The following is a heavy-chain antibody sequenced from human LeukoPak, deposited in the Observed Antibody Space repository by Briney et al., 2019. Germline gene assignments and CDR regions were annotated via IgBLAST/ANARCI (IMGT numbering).Heavy chain of an antibody. CDR2: ISSISSYI. J-gene: IGHJ6*03. D-gene: IGHD3-16*01. Sequence: GGSLRLSCAASGFTFSSYAMSWVRQAPGKGLELASSISSISSYIYYADSVKGRFTISRDNAKNSLYLQMNSLRAEDTAVYYCATFLGGRGLLHLGYYYYYMDVWGKGTTVTVSS. CDR1: GFTFSSYA. CDR3: ATFLGGRGLLHLGYYYYYMDV. V-gene: IGHV3-21*01.